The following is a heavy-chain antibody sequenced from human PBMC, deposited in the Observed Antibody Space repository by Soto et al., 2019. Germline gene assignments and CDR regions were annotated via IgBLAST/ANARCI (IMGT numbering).Heavy chain of an antibody. CDR3: AGGWGAVVREVIIARWFDP. D-gene: IGHD3-10*01. CDR1: GGSFSGYY. CDR2: IHHSGST. Sequence: QVQLQHWGAGLLKPSETLSLTCAVCGGSFSGYYCSWIRQPPWKGLEWIWEIHHSGSTNYNPSLMSRVTISVDASKEQFSLKLNSLTAADTVVYYWAGGWGAVVREVIIARWFDPWGQGGLGIVS. J-gene: IGHJ5*02. V-gene: IGHV4-34*01.